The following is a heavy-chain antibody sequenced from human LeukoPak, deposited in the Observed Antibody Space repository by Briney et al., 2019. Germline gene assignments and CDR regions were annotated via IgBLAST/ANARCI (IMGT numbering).Heavy chain of an antibody. D-gene: IGHD4-23*01. CDR1: GFTFSSYS. V-gene: IGHV3-21*01. CDR3: GREPTILVTSNC. J-gene: IGHJ4*02. CDR2: ISSSSSYI. Sequence: GGSLRLSCVASGFTFSSYSMNWVRQAPGKGLEWVSSISSSSSYIYYADSVKGRFTISRDNAKNSLFLEMNSLRAEDTAVYYCGREPTILVTSNCWGQGPLVTVSS.